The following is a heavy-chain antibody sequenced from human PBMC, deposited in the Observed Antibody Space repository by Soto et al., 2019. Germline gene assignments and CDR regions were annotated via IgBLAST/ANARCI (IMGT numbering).Heavy chain of an antibody. CDR2: ISAYNGNT. J-gene: IGHJ6*02. CDR1: GYRITGYD. Sequence: ASVKVCCEACGYRITGYDMNWVRQATGQGLEWMGWISAYNGNTNYAQKLQGRVTMTTDTSTSTAYMELRSLRSDDTAVYYCARQSMEEYYYYGMDVWGQGTTVTVSS. V-gene: IGHV1-18*01. CDR3: ARQSMEEYYYYGMDV. D-gene: IGHD6-6*01.